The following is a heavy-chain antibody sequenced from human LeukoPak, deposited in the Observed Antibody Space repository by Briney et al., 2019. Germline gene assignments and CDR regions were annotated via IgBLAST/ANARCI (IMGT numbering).Heavy chain of an antibody. D-gene: IGHD3-10*01. J-gene: IGHJ4*02. V-gene: IGHV3-53*01. CDR1: GFTFSDYY. CDR3: AREGGYYGSGSYYNVY. Sequence: PGGSLRLSCAASGFTFSDYYMSWIRQAPGKGLEWVSVIYSGGSTYYADSVKGRFTISRDNSKNTLYLQMNSLRAEDTAVYYCAREGGYYGSGSYYNVYWGQGTLVTVSS. CDR2: IYSGGST.